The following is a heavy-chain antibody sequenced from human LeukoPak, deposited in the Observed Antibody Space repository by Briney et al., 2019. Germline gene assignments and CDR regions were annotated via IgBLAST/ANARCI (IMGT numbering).Heavy chain of an antibody. Sequence: GGSLRLSCAASGFIFSSSAMHWSRQAPGKGLEFVAVISSDGTSEYYADSVRGRFTVSRDNSKNTVFLQMNSLSTEDTAVFYCARGERWLQSPGNYWGQGTLVTVSS. CDR2: ISSDGTSE. CDR1: GFIFSSSA. D-gene: IGHD5-24*01. CDR3: ARGERWLQSPGNY. V-gene: IGHV3-30*04. J-gene: IGHJ4*02.